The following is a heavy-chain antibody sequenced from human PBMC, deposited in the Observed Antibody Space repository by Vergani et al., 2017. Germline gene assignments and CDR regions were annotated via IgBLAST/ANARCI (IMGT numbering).Heavy chain of an antibody. Sequence: EVQLVESGGGLVQPGGSLRLSCAASGFTFSRYAMSWVRQAPGTGVEWVSVISGSGGSTYYADAVKGGCTISRDSSKNTLYLQMNSLRAEDTAVYYCAKDNAAAAVDYMDVWGKGTTVTVSS. CDR2: ISGSGGST. D-gene: IGHD6-13*01. CDR1: GFTFSRYA. CDR3: AKDNAAAAVDYMDV. J-gene: IGHJ6*03. V-gene: IGHV3-23*04.